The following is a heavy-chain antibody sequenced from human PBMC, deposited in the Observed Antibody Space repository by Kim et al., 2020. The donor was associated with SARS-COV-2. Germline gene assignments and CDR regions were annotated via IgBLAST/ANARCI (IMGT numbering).Heavy chain of an antibody. CDR3: AKDSVPATAIPQYYYYYYGMDV. CDR1: GFTFSSYA. D-gene: IGHD2-2*02. CDR2: ISGSGGST. V-gene: IGHV3-23*01. J-gene: IGHJ6*02. Sequence: GGSLRLSCAASGFTFSSYAMSWVRQAPGKGLEWVSAISGSGGSTYYADSVKGRFTISRDNSKNTLYLQMNSLRAEDTAVYYCAKDSVPATAIPQYYYYYYGMDVWGQGTTVTVSS.